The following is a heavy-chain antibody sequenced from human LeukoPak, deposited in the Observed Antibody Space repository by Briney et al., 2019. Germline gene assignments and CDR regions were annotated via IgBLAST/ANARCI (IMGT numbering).Heavy chain of an antibody. CDR1: GGSISSYY. CDR2: TYYSGST. J-gene: IGHJ3*02. Sequence: SETLSLTCTVSGGSISSYYWSWIRQPPGKGLEWIGYTYYSGSTNYNPSLKSRVTISVDTSKNQFSLKLSSVTAADTAVYYCARDGYYDSSGYWNDAFDIWGQGTMVTVSS. CDR3: ARDGYYDSSGYWNDAFDI. V-gene: IGHV4-59*01. D-gene: IGHD3-22*01.